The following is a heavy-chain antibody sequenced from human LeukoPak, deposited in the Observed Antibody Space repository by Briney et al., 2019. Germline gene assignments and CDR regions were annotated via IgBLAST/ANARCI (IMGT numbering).Heavy chain of an antibody. V-gene: IGHV3-33*06. CDR3: AKDFCGGDCYPYYYYYYMDV. CDR1: GFTFSSYG. J-gene: IGHJ6*03. Sequence: GGSLRLSCAASGFTFSSYGMHWVRQAPGKGLEWVAVIWYDGSNKYYADSVKGRFTISRDNSKNTLYLQMNSLRAEDTAVYYCAKDFCGGDCYPYYYYYYMDVWGKGTTVTVSS. CDR2: IWYDGSNK. D-gene: IGHD2-21*02.